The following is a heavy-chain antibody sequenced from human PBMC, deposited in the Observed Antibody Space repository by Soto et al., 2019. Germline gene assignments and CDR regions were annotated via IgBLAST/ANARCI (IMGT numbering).Heavy chain of an antibody. CDR2: IYYSGST. CDR3: ASWGRGIDP. J-gene: IGHJ5*02. CDR1: GGSISSYY. V-gene: IGHV4-59*01. Sequence: LSLTCTVSGGSISSYYWSWIRQPPGKGLEWIGYIYYSGSTNYNPSLKSRVTISVDTSKNQFSLKLSSVTAADTAVYSCASWGRGIDPWGQGTLVTVSS. D-gene: IGHD7-27*01.